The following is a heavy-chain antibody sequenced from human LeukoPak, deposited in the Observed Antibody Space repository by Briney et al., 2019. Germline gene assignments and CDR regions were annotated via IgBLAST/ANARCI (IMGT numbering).Heavy chain of an antibody. CDR3: AKDVQSWPTYFDY. V-gene: IGHV3-23*01. CDR1: GFTFSNYA. D-gene: IGHD1-1*01. Sequence: PGGSLRLSCAASGFTFSNYAMSWVSHAPGKGLEWVSAISGSGGTTYYADSVKGRFTVSRDNSKNTLYLQVNSLRAADTAVYFCAKDVQSWPTYFDYWGQGTLVTVSS. J-gene: IGHJ4*02. CDR2: ISGSGGTT.